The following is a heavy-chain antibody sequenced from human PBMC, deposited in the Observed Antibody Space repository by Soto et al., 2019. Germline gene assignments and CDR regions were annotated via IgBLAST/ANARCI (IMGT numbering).Heavy chain of an antibody. CDR2: INAGNGNT. J-gene: IGHJ4*02. Sequence: QVQLVQSGAEEKKPGASVKVSCKASGYTFTGYAMHWVRQAPGQRLEWMGWINAGNGNTKYSQKFQGRVTITRDTSASTVYMELSSLRSEDTAVYSCARAVAVAADFDYWGQGTLVTVSS. D-gene: IGHD6-19*01. CDR3: ARAVAVAADFDY. CDR1: GYTFTGYA. V-gene: IGHV1-3*05.